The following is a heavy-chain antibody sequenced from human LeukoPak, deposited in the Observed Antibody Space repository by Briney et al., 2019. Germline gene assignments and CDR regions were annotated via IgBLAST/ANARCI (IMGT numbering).Heavy chain of an antibody. CDR2: ISSNGGST. CDR1: GFTFSSYA. V-gene: IGHV3-64D*06. CDR3: CKPPGDCCGWNCYDDSFDI. Sequence: GGSLRLSCSASGFTFSSYAMHWVRQAPGKGLEYVSAISSNGGSTYYADSVKGRFTISRDNSKNTLYLQMSSLRAEDTAVYYLCKPPGDCCGWNCYDDSFDIRGQGTMVTVSS. D-gene: IGHD2-15*01. J-gene: IGHJ3*02.